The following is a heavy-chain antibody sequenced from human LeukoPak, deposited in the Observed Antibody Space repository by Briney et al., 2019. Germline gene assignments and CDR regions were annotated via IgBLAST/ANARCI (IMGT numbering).Heavy chain of an antibody. Sequence: GGSLRLSCAASGFTFSTYAMSWVRQAPGKGLEWGSAISGSGGSTYYADSLKGRFTISRDNSKNTLYLQMNSLRAEDTAVYYCAKWADYYDSSGPTPFDIWGQGTMVTVSS. J-gene: IGHJ3*02. CDR1: GFTFSTYA. CDR2: ISGSGGST. D-gene: IGHD3-22*01. V-gene: IGHV3-23*01. CDR3: AKWADYYDSSGPTPFDI.